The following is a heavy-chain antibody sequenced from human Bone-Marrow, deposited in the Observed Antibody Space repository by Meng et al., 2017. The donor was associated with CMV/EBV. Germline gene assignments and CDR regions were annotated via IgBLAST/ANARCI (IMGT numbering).Heavy chain of an antibody. CDR2: IDIDGRDI. CDR1: GFTLTRYW. D-gene: IGHD1-26*01. J-gene: IGHJ4*02. V-gene: IGHV3-74*03. Sequence: VQLVESGGGLVQPGGSLRLSCAVSGFTLTRYWMHWVREVPGKGLEWVSRIDIDGRDITYADSVRGRFTISRDNSKNTLYLQMNSLRAEDTAVYYCAKDGSGIYFDYWGQGTLVTVSS. CDR3: AKDGSGIYFDY.